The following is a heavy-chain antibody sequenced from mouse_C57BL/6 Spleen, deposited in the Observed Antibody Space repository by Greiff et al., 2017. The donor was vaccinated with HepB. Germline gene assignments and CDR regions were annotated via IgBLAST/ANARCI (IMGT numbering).Heavy chain of an antibody. V-gene: IGHV5-17*01. Sequence: EVKLVESGGGLVKPGGSLKLSCAASGFTFSDYGMHWVRQAPEKGLEWVAYISSGSSTIYYADTVKGRFTISRDNAKNTLFLQMTSLRSEDTAMYYCARKYGNLYAMDYWGQGTSVTVSS. CDR3: ARKYGNLYAMDY. D-gene: IGHD2-1*01. CDR1: GFTFSDYG. CDR2: ISSGSSTI. J-gene: IGHJ4*01.